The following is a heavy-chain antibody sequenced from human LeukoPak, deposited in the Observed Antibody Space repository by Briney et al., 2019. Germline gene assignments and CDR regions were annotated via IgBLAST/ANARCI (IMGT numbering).Heavy chain of an antibody. CDR1: GYTFTNYY. V-gene: IGHV1-46*01. Sequence: ASVKVSCKASGYTFTNYYMHWVRQAPGQGLEWMGIINPTGGSSSYAQKFQGRVTMTRDTSTSTVYMELSSLRSEDTAVYFCAREPHDGSGWYEFWGQGTLVTVSS. CDR3: AREPHDGSGWYEF. CDR2: INPTGGSS. J-gene: IGHJ5*01. D-gene: IGHD3-22*01.